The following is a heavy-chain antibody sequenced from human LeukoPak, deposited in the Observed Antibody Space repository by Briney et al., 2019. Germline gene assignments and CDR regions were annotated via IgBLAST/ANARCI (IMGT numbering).Heavy chain of an antibody. CDR1: GFTFSSYG. CDR3: AKDLGDYSNYGPDY. D-gene: IGHD4-11*01. V-gene: IGHV3-33*06. CDR2: IWYDGSNK. J-gene: IGHJ4*02. Sequence: GGSLRLSCAASGFTFSSYGMHWVRQAPGKGLEWVAVIWYDGSNKYYADSVKGRFTISRDNSKNTLYLQTNSLRAEDTAVYYCAKDLGDYSNYGPDYWGQGTLVTVSS.